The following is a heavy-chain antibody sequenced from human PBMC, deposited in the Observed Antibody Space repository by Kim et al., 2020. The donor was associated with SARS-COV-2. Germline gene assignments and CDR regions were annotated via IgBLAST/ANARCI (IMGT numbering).Heavy chain of an antibody. D-gene: IGHD6-19*01. CDR3: ARFVAVAGTSADWFDP. J-gene: IGHJ5*02. Sequence: SLKSRVTISVDTSKNQFSLKLSSVTAADTAVYYCARFVAVAGTSADWFDPWGQGTLVTVSS. V-gene: IGHV4-59*01.